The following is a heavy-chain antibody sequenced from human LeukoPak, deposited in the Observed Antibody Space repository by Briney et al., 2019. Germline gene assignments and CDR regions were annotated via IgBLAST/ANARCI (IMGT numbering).Heavy chain of an antibody. CDR1: GGSISSYY. D-gene: IGHD5-12*01. CDR3: ARRGYSGYGHDWFDP. J-gene: IGHJ5*02. V-gene: IGHV4-4*07. Sequence: PSETLSLTCTFSGGSISSYYWSWIRQPAGKGLEWIGRIYTSGSTNYNPSLKSRVTMSVDTSKNQFSLKLSSVTAADAAVYYCARRGYSGYGHDWFDPWGQGTLVTVSS. CDR2: IYTSGST.